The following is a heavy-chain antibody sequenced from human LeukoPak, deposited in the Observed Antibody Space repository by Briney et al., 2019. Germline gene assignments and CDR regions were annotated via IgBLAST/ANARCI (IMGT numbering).Heavy chain of an antibody. CDR1: GFTFSTYW. J-gene: IGHJ3*02. V-gene: IGHV3-74*01. Sequence: PGGSLRLSCGASGFTFSTYWMHWVRQAPGKGLVWVSRINPDGSVTGYADSVRGRFTVSRDNAKNTVYLQMSSLRAEDTAVYYCARPPGMTAAFDIWGRGTMVTVSS. D-gene: IGHD1-1*01. CDR2: INPDGSVT. CDR3: ARPPGMTAAFDI.